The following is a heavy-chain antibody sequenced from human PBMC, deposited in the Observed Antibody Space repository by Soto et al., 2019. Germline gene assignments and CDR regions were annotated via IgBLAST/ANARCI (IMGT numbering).Heavy chain of an antibody. CDR3: ARDYYGAGSQYYYYGMEV. J-gene: IGHJ6*02. Sequence: SETLSLTCTVSGDSITSGGYYWIWLRQPPGKGLEWIGYIYHSGGASYNPSLRGRAVISIDTSKNQFSLRLNAVTAADTATYYCARDYYGAGSQYYYYGMEVWGQGTTVTVSS. D-gene: IGHD3-10*01. CDR2: IYHSGGA. V-gene: IGHV4-31*03. CDR1: GDSITSGGYY.